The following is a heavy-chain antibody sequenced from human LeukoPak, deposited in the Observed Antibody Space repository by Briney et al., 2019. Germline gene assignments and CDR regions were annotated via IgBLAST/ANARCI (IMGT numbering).Heavy chain of an antibody. CDR1: GASVSSGTYF. Sequence: SETLSLTCTVSGASVSSGTYFWSWIRQPPGKGLEWIGYISNSGSTNYNPSLKSRVTISADTSKNQFSLRLSSVTAADTAVYYCARDRHAYSGTDYWGQGTLVTVSS. CDR2: ISNSGST. J-gene: IGHJ4*02. V-gene: IGHV4-61*01. D-gene: IGHD1-26*01. CDR3: ARDRHAYSGTDY.